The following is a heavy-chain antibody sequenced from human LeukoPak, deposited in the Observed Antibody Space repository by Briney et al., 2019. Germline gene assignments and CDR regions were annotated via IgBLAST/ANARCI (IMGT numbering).Heavy chain of an antibody. CDR3: ARSDYYVWGSYRSDLLDY. D-gene: IGHD3-16*02. CDR2: INAGNGNT. J-gene: IGHJ4*02. CDR1: GYTFTSYA. Sequence: ASVKVSCKASGYTFTSYAMHWVRRAPGQRLEWMGWINAGNGNTKYSQQFQGRVTITRDTSASTAYMELSSLRAEDMAGYYCARSDYYVWGSYRSDLLDYWGQGTLVTVSS. V-gene: IGHV1-3*03.